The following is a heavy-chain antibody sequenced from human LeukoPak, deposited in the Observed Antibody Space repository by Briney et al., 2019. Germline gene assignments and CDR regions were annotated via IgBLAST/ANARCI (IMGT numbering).Heavy chain of an antibody. Sequence: ASVKVSCKASGYTFTSYCMHWVRQAPGQGLEWMGIINPSGGSTSYAQKFQGRVTMTRDMSTSTVYMELSSLRSEDTAVYYCARPALRYSYGYYFDYWGQGTLVTVSS. J-gene: IGHJ4*02. CDR2: INPSGGST. V-gene: IGHV1-46*01. D-gene: IGHD5-18*01. CDR1: GYTFTSYC. CDR3: ARPALRYSYGYYFDY.